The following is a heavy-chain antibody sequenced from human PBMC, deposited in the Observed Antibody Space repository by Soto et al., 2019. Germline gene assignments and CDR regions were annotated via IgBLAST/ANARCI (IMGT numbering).Heavy chain of an antibody. CDR2: INSDGSST. J-gene: IGHJ4*02. CDR1: GFTFSSYW. D-gene: IGHD2-2*01. Sequence: EEQLVESGGGLVQPGGSLRLSCAASGFTFSSYWMHWVRQAPGKGLVWVSRINSDGSSTSYADSVKGRFTISRDNAKNTLYLQMNSLRAEDTAVDYCARDRGYCSSTSCSQFGYWGQGTLVTVSS. CDR3: ARDRGYCSSTSCSQFGY. V-gene: IGHV3-74*01.